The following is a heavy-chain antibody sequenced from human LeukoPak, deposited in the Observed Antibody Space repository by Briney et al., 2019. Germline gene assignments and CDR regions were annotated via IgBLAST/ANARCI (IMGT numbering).Heavy chain of an antibody. V-gene: IGHV3-53*01. CDR2: IYSGGST. D-gene: IGHD2-2*01. J-gene: IGHJ4*02. CDR3: AKLIPPVDCSRTSCYGFDY. CDR1: GFTVSSNY. Sequence: GGSLRLSCAASGFTVSSNYMSWVRQAPGKGLEWVSLIYSGGSTYYADSVKGRFTISRDNSKNTLYLQMNSLRAEDTAVYYCAKLIPPVDCSRTSCYGFDYWGQGTLVTVSS.